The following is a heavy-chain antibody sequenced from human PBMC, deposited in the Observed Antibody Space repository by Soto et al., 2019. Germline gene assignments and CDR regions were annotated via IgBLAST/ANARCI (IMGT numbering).Heavy chain of an antibody. J-gene: IGHJ4*02. CDR3: GRSGVYYYDSSGYRYPSFDY. CDR2: IYYSAST. CDR1: GGSISNYY. V-gene: IGHV4-59*01. D-gene: IGHD3-22*01. Sequence: SETLSLTCTVSGGSISNYYWNWMRQPPRKGLEWIGNIYYSASTSYNPSLKSRVTISVDTSKNQFSLKLSSVTAADTAVYYCGRSGVYYYDSSGYRYPSFDYSGQATLVTVSS.